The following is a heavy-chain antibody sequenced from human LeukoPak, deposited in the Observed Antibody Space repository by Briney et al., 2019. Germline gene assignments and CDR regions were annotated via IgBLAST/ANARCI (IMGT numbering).Heavy chain of an antibody. J-gene: IGHJ4*02. D-gene: IGHD4-23*01. Sequence: GSSLSLYYAAYRFTYDDSVTHRGRPTPVRGLGRDLGICWNSGRIRFADSAKGRFTISRDNAKNALYLQMNSLRAEDMALYYCTKGIDRHDYGGNPTLSCGLDYWGQGTLVTVSS. CDR3: TKGIDRHDYGGNPTLSCGLDY. CDR2: ICWNSGRI. CDR1: RFTYDDSV. V-gene: IGHV3-9*03.